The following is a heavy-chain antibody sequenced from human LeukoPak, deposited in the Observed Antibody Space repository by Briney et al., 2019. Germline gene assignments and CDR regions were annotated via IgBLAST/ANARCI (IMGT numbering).Heavy chain of an antibody. CDR3: ARAGRDGYNYDYYYMDV. J-gene: IGHJ6*03. CDR1: GYIFTGYY. D-gene: IGHD5-24*01. Sequence: GASVKVSCKASGYIFTGYYMHWVRQAPGQGLEGMGWINPNSGGTNYAQKFQGRVTMTRDTSISTAYMELSRLRSDDTAVYYCARAGRDGYNYDYYYMDVWGKGTTVTVSS. V-gene: IGHV1-2*02. CDR2: INPNSGGT.